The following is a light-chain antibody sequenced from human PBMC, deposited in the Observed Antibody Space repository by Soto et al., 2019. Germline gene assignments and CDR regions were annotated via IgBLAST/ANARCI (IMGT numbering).Light chain of an antibody. Sequence: DIQMTQSPSTLPASVGDSVTITCRADQSISTWLAWYQQKPGKAPNLLIYKASRLESGVPSRFSGSGSGTEFTLTISSLQPDDFATYYCQQYNSYSRTFGQGTTVDIK. V-gene: IGKV1-5*03. J-gene: IGKJ1*01. CDR1: QSISTW. CDR3: QQYNSYSRT. CDR2: KAS.